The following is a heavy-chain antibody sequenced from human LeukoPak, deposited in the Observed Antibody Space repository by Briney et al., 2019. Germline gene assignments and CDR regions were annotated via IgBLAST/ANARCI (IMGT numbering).Heavy chain of an antibody. Sequence: GTSLRLSCAASGFTFSTYPMHWVRQAPGKGLEWVALISNDGSNNYYADSVKGRSTISRDNSKNTLYLQMNSLRIEDTAVYYCARNYDSSGYYYGNHWGQGTLVTVSS. J-gene: IGHJ5*02. CDR3: ARNYDSSGYYYGNH. D-gene: IGHD3-22*01. CDR1: GFTFSTYP. CDR2: ISNDGSNN. V-gene: IGHV3-30-3*01.